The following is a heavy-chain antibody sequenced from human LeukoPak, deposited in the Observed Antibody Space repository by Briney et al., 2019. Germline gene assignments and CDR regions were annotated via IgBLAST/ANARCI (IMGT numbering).Heavy chain of an antibody. CDR1: GGSISSGDYY. V-gene: IGHV4-30-4*08. CDR3: ARAALQLWLHPDY. J-gene: IGHJ4*02. Sequence: SQTLSLTCTVSGGSISSGDYYWSWIRQPPGKGLEWIGYIYYSGSTYYNPSLKSRVTMSVDTSKNQFSLKLSSVTAADTAVYYCARAALQLWLHPDYWGQGTLVTVSS. D-gene: IGHD5-18*01. CDR2: IYYSGST.